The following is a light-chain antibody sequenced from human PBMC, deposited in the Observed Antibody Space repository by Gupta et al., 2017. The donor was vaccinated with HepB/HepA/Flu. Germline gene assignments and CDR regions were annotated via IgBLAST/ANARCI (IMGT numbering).Light chain of an antibody. Sequence: GSAGQSIISSCPGNSSGIGTYDLLSWYQQHPGQAPKLMIYEVTKRPSGVSNRFSGSKSGNRASLTISGLQAEDEADYYCCADEGSGSMVVFGGGTKLTVL. CDR3: CADEGSGSMVV. V-gene: IGLV2-23*02. J-gene: IGLJ2*01. CDR2: EVT. CDR1: SSGIGTYDL.